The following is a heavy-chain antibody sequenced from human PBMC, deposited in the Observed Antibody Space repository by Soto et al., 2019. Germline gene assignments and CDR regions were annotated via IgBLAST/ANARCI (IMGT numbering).Heavy chain of an antibody. V-gene: IGHV1-3*04. Sequence: QVQLVQSGAEVKKPGASVKVSCKTAGDTFSIYSIHWLRQTPGQRLEWIGWINTDNAKTRYSQKFQGRVTITRDTSASTVYMELSSLTSEDTAVYYCARDDHMAGEDFWGQGTLVDVSS. CDR1: GDTFSIYS. CDR2: INTDNAKT. D-gene: IGHD3-10*01. CDR3: ARDDHMAGEDF. J-gene: IGHJ4*02.